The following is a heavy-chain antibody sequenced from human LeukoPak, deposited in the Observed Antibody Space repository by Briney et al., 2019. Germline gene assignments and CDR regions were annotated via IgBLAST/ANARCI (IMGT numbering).Heavy chain of an antibody. CDR2: IRYDGSNK. CDR3: AKNTIGIVAVPAALA. D-gene: IGHD2-2*01. V-gene: IGHV3-30*02. J-gene: IGHJ4*02. Sequence: GGSLRLSCEGSGFTFSSYGMHWVRQAPGKGLEWVAFIRYDGSNKYYADSVKGRFTISRDNSKNTLYLQMNSLRAEDTAVYYCAKNTIGIVAVPAALAWGQGTLVTVSS. CDR1: GFTFSSYG.